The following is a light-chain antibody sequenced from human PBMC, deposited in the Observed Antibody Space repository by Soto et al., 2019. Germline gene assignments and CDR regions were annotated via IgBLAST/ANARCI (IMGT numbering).Light chain of an antibody. Sequence: PGERVTLSCRASQSVSSSYLTWYQQKPGQAPRLLIYGASTRATGIPARFSGSGSGTDFTLTISSLQPEDFAVYYCQQLNTYLITFGQGTRLEI. CDR1: QSVSSSY. V-gene: IGKV3D-7*01. CDR3: QQLNTYLIT. J-gene: IGKJ5*01. CDR2: GAS.